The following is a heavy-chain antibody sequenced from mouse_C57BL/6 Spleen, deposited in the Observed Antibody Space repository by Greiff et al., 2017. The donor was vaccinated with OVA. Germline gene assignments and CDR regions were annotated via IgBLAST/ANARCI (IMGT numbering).Heavy chain of an antibody. V-gene: IGHV5-6*01. J-gene: IGHJ1*03. CDR1: GFTFSSYG. D-gene: IGHD3-3*01. Sequence: EVKLMESGGDLVKPGGSLKLSCAASGFTFSSYGMSWVRQTPDKRLEWVATISSGGSYTYYPDSVKGRFTISGDNATNTLYLQLSSLTSKNTAMYYCARLEGYCDVWGTGTTVTVST. CDR3: ARLEGYCDV. CDR2: ISSGGSYT.